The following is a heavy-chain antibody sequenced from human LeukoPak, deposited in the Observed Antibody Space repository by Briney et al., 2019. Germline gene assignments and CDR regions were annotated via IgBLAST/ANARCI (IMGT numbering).Heavy chain of an antibody. Sequence: PGGSLRLSCAASGFTFSSYEMNWVRQAPGKGLEWVSYISSSGSTIYYADSVKGRFTISRDNAKNSLYLQMSSLRAEDTAVYYCAELGMTMIGGVWGKGTTVTISS. V-gene: IGHV3-48*03. CDR2: ISSSGSTI. CDR1: GFTFSSYE. CDR3: AELGMTMIGGV. J-gene: IGHJ6*04. D-gene: IGHD3-10*02.